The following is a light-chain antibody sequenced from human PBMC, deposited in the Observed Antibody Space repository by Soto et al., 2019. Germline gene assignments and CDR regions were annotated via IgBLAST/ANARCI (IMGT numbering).Light chain of an antibody. CDR2: DAS. CDR3: QQRSNWPLT. CDR1: LSVSGY. V-gene: IGKV3-11*01. J-gene: IGKJ4*01. Sequence: EIVLTQSPATLSLSPGERATPSCRASLSVSGYLAWYQQKPGQAPRLLIYDASNRATGIPARFSGSGSGTDFTLTISSLEPEDFAVYYCQQRSNWPLTFGGGTKVEIK.